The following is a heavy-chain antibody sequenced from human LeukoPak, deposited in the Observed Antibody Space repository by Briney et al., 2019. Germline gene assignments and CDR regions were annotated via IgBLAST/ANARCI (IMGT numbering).Heavy chain of an antibody. CDR1: GGTFSSYA. D-gene: IGHD3-22*01. CDR3: ARGGSSGFDY. CDR2: IIPIFGTA. Sequence: SVKVSCKASGGTFSSYAISWVRQAPGQGLEWMGRIIPIFGTANYAQKFQGRVTITTDESTSTTYMELSSLRAEDTAVYYCARGGSSGFDYWGQGTLVTVSS. J-gene: IGHJ4*02. V-gene: IGHV1-69*05.